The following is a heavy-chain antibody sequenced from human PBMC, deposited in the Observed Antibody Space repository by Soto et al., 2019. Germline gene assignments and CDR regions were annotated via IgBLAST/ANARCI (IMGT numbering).Heavy chain of an antibody. CDR1: SGSISSSNW. Sequence: QVQLQESGPGPVKPSGTLSLTCAVSSGSISSSNWWSWVRQPPGKGLEWIGEIYHSGSTNYNPSLKSRVTISVDKSKNQFSLKLSSVTAADTAVYYCATHSARYYYYYYMDVWGKGTTVTVSS. V-gene: IGHV4-4*02. CDR2: IYHSGST. CDR3: ATHSARYYYYYYMDV. J-gene: IGHJ6*03. D-gene: IGHD4-4*01.